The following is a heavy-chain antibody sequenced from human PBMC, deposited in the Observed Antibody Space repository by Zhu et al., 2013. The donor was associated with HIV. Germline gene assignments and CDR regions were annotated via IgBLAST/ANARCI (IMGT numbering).Heavy chain of an antibody. Sequence: QVQLLQSGAEVKKPGSSVKVSCKVSGGSFRTYGLNWVRQAPGQRLQWMGGIIPVFGTVNYAQTFQGRVTITADELTKTAYMDLRSLRSDDTAVYYCARDQVAGPFDYWGQGTLVTVSS. D-gene: IGHD6-19*01. J-gene: IGHJ4*02. CDR1: GGSFRTYG. CDR3: ARDQVAGPFDY. V-gene: IGHV1-69*01. CDR2: IIPVFGTV.